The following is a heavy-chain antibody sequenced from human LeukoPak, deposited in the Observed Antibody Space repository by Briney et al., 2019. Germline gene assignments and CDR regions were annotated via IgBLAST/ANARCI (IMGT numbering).Heavy chain of an antibody. D-gene: IGHD3-22*01. CDR2: INSDGSST. Sequence: PGGSLRLSCAASGFTFSSYWMHWVRQAPGKGLVWVSGINSDGSSTSYADSVEGRFTISRDNAKNTLYLQMNSLRAEDTAVYYCAVDSSGYWAFDYWGQGTLVTVSS. CDR1: GFTFSSYW. J-gene: IGHJ4*02. V-gene: IGHV3-74*01. CDR3: AVDSSGYWAFDY.